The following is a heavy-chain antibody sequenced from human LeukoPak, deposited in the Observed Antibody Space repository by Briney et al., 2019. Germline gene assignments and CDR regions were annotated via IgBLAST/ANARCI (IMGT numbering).Heavy chain of an antibody. CDR1: GGSFSGYY. D-gene: IGHD5-18*01. CDR3: ATTGYSYGHGTDY. Sequence: SETLSLTCAVYGGSFSGYYWSWNRQPPGKGLEWIGEINHSGSTNYNPSLKSRVTISVDTSKNQFSLKLSSVTAADTAVYYCATTGYSYGHGTDYWGQGTLVTVSS. J-gene: IGHJ4*02. V-gene: IGHV4-34*01. CDR2: INHSGST.